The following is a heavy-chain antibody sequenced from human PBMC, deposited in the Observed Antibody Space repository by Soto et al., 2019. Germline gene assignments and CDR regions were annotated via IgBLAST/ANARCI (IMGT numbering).Heavy chain of an antibody. CDR2: IRSKAYGGTT. Sequence: GGSLRLSCVVSEVTFSSYPMTWFRQAPGKGLEWVGFIRSKAYGGTTEYAASVKGRFTISRDDSKSIAYLQMNSLKTEDTAVYYCTTNYYDSSGYDNWFDPWGQGTLVTVSS. CDR1: EVTFSSYP. D-gene: IGHD3-22*01. V-gene: IGHV3-49*03. CDR3: TTNYYDSSGYDNWFDP. J-gene: IGHJ5*02.